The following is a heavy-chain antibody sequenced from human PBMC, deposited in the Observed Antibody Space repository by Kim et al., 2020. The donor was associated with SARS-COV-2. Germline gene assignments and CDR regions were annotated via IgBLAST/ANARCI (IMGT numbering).Heavy chain of an antibody. J-gene: IGHJ5*02. Sequence: NYAQKLQGSVTMTTDTSTSTAYMELRSLRSDDTAVYYCAREQTPYFWFDPWGQGTLVTVSS. V-gene: IGHV1-18*01. CDR3: AREQTPYFWFDP. D-gene: IGHD3-10*01.